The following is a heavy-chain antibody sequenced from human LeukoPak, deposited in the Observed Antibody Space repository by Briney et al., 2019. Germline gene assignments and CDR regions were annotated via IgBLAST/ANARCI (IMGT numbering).Heavy chain of an antibody. CDR2: ISSSSSTI. Sequence: GGSLRLSCAASGFTFSSYSMNWVRQAPGKELEWVSYISSSSSTIYYADSVKGRFTISRDNAKNSLYLQMNSLRAEDTAVYYCARSLNKISVSRDWGQGTMVTVSS. V-gene: IGHV3-48*01. J-gene: IGHJ3*01. D-gene: IGHD5/OR15-5a*01. CDR1: GFTFSSYS. CDR3: ARSLNKISVSRD.